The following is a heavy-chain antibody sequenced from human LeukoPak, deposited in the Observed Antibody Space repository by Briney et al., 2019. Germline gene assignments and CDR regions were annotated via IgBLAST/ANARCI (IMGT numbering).Heavy chain of an antibody. D-gene: IGHD1-26*01. CDR1: GFTFDDYG. CDR2: INWNGGRT. J-gene: IGHJ4*02. V-gene: IGHV3-20*04. Sequence: GGSLRLFCAASGFTFDDYGMSWVRQAPGKGLEWVSGINWNGGRTGYADSVKGRFTISRDNAKNSLYLQMNSLRAEDTALYYCARGYSGSPTRGNYFDYWGQGTLVTVSS. CDR3: ARGYSGSPTRGNYFDY.